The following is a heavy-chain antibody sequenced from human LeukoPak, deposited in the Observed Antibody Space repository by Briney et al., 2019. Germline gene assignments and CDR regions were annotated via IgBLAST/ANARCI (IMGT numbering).Heavy chain of an antibody. V-gene: IGHV3-30*03. CDR1: GFTFSSYG. CDR2: ISYDGSNK. D-gene: IGHD3-22*01. J-gene: IGHJ4*02. Sequence: GGSLRLSCAASGFTFSSYGMHWVRQAPGKGLEWVAVISYDGSNKYYADSVKGRFTISRDNSKNSLYLQMNSLRAEDTAVYYCARSYYYDSTDYWGQGTLVTVSS. CDR3: ARSYYYDSTDY.